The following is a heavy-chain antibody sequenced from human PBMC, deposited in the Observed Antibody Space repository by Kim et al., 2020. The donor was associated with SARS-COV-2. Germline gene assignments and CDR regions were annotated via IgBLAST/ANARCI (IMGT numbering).Heavy chain of an antibody. CDR1: GFTFSNYA. V-gene: IGHV3-23*01. CDR3: AKSSLLQS. J-gene: IGHJ5*02. CDR2: ISGSGGST. Sequence: GGSLRLSCAASGFTFSNYAMNWVRQAPGKGLEWVSGISGSGGSTYYADSVKGRFTISRDNSKNTLYLQMNSLRADDTAVYYCAKSSLLQSWGQGTLVTVSS. D-gene: IGHD2-15*01.